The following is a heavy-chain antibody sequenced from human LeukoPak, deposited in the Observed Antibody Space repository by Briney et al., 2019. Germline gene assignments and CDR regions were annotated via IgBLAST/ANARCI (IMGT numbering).Heavy chain of an antibody. V-gene: IGHV3-66*01. CDR1: GFTVSRNY. CDR3: ARGVWFGPSYGMDV. Sequence: PGGSLRLSCAASGFTVSRNYMSWVRQAPGKGLEGGSIIYSGGSTYYADSVKGRFTISRDNSKNTLHLQMNSLRAEDTAVYYCARGVWFGPSYGMDVWGQGTTVTVSS. CDR2: IYSGGST. D-gene: IGHD3-10*01. J-gene: IGHJ6*02.